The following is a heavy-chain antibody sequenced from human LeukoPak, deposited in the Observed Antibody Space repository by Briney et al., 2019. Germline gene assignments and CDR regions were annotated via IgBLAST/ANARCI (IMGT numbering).Heavy chain of an antibody. J-gene: IGHJ4*02. Sequence: PGGSLRLSCAASGFTFSSYAMHWVRQAPGKGLEWVAVISYDGSNKYYADSVKGRFTISRDNSKNTLYLQMNSLRAEDTAVYYCARGEIFRFRSKPLRLWGQGTLVTVSS. CDR3: ARGEIFRFRSKPLRL. CDR2: ISYDGSNK. CDR1: GFTFSSYA. V-gene: IGHV3-30-3*01. D-gene: IGHD3-3*01.